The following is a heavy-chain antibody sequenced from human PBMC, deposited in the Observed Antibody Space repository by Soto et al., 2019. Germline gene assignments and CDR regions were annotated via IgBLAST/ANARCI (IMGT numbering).Heavy chain of an antibody. CDR1: GFTFSRYG. CDR2: ITYDGSDK. J-gene: IGHJ4*02. Sequence: LRLSCAASGFTFSRYGLHWVRQAPGKGLEWVAFITYDGSDKFYADSVKGRFTISRDTSKNTLYLQMNSLRAEDTAVYYCARVLGGYPNFDFWGQGTLVTVSS. D-gene: IGHD3-22*01. V-gene: IGHV3-30-3*01. CDR3: ARVLGGYPNFDF.